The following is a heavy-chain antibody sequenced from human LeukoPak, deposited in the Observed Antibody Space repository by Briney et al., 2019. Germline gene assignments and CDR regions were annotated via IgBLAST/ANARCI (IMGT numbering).Heavy chain of an antibody. CDR3: ARAGGWTEQLVLDYYYYGMDV. CDR1: GGTFSSYA. Sequence: SVKVSCKASGGTFSSYAISWVRQAPGQGLERMGGIIPIFGTANYAQKFQGRVTIPADESTSTAYMELSSLRSEDTAVYYCARAGGWTEQLVLDYYYYGMDVWGQGTTVTVSS. D-gene: IGHD6-6*01. J-gene: IGHJ6*02. V-gene: IGHV1-69*01. CDR2: IIPIFGTA.